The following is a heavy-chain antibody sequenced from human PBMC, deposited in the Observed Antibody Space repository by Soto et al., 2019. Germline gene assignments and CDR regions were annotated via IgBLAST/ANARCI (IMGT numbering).Heavy chain of an antibody. CDR3: ARVAAAGGYYYGMDV. CDR1: GYTFTGYY. Sequence: ASVKVSCKASGYTFTGYYMHWVRQAPGQGLEWMGWINPNSGGTNYAQKFQGRVTMTRDTSISTAYMELSRLRSDDTAVYYCARVAAAGGYYYGMDVRGQGTTVTVSS. CDR2: INPNSGGT. V-gene: IGHV1-2*02. D-gene: IGHD6-13*01. J-gene: IGHJ6*02.